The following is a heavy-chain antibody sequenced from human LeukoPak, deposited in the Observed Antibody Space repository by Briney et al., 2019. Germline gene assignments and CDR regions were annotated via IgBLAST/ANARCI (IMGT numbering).Heavy chain of an antibody. Sequence: GGSLRLSCAASGFTFSSYNMNWVRQAPGKGLEWVPYISNSGSYIYYVDSVKGRFTISRDNAKNSLSLQIHSLRVEDTAVYYCAREGRPFSTSSPLDYWGQGTLVTDSS. CDR2: ISNSGSYI. CDR1: GFTFSSYN. V-gene: IGHV3-21*01. D-gene: IGHD6-6*01. CDR3: AREGRPFSTSSPLDY. J-gene: IGHJ4*02.